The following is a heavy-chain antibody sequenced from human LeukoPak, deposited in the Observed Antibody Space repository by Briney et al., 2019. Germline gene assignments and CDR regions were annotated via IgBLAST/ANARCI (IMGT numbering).Heavy chain of an antibody. CDR2: IIPIFGTA. J-gene: IGHJ6*03. Sequence: GASVKVSCKASGGTFSSYAISWVRQAPGQGLEWIGGIIPIFGTANYAQKFQGRVTITTDESTSTAYMELSSLRSEDTAVYYCARGKRGSFYYYMDVWGKGTTVTVSS. CDR1: GGTFSSYA. D-gene: IGHD6-6*01. V-gene: IGHV1-69*05. CDR3: ARGKRGSFYYYMDV.